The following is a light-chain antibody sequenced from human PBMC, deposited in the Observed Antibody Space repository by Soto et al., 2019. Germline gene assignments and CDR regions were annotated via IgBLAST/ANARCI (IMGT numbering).Light chain of an antibody. CDR2: DNN. CDR3: GTWDSGLSAWV. V-gene: IGLV1-51*01. CDR1: SSNIGNNY. Sequence: QSVLTQPPSVSAAPGQKVTISCSGSSSNIGNNYVSWYQQLPGTAPKLLIYDNNKRPSGIPDRFSGSKSGTSATLGITGLQTGDEADYYCGTWDSGLSAWVFGGGTKLTVL. J-gene: IGLJ3*02.